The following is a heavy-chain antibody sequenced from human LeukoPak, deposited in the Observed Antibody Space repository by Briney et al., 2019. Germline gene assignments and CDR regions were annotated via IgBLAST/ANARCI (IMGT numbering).Heavy chain of an antibody. J-gene: IGHJ4*02. D-gene: IGHD4-17*01. CDR1: GFTFSSYA. CDR2: ISGSGGST. CDR3: AKGNYGDYYFDY. V-gene: IGHV3-23*01. Sequence: GGSLRLSCAASGFTFSSYAMSLVRQAPGKGLEWVSAISGSGGSTYYADSVKGRFTISRDNSKNTLYLQMNSLRAEDTAVYYCAKGNYGDYYFDYWGQGTLVTVSS.